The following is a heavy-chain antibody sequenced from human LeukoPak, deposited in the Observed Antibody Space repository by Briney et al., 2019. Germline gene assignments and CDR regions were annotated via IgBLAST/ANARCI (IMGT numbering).Heavy chain of an antibody. D-gene: IGHD3-9*01. CDR2: IYSGGST. CDR1: GFTVSSNF. Sequence: GGSLRLSCAASGFTVSSNFMNWVRQAPGKGLEWVSVIYSGGSTYYAESVKGRFTISRDNSKNTVFLQMNSLRAEDTAVYYCARGSTYYDILTGYHYYFNYWGQGTLVTVSS. CDR3: ARGSTYYDILTGYHYYFNY. V-gene: IGHV3-53*01. J-gene: IGHJ4*02.